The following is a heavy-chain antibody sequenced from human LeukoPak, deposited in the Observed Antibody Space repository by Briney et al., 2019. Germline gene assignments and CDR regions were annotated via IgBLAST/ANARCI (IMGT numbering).Heavy chain of an antibody. V-gene: IGHV3-7*01. Sequence: PGGSLRLSCAASGFTFSRYWMNWVRQAPGKGLEWVASIKEDGSEKSYVDSVKGRFTISRDNAKNSLYLQMNSLRAEDTAVYYCVSCGTTTCIIRFYHWGQGTLVTVSS. CDR3: VSCGTTTCIIRFYH. CDR1: GFTFSRYW. D-gene: IGHD2-2*01. CDR2: IKEDGSEK. J-gene: IGHJ4*02.